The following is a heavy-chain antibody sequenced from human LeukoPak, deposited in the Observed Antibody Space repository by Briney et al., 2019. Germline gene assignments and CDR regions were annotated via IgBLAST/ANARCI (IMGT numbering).Heavy chain of an antibody. Sequence: GGSLRLSCAASGFTFSSYEMNWVRQAPGKGLEWVSYISSSGSTIYYADSVKGRFTISRDNSKNTLYLQMNSLRAEDTAVYYCARGMLAYCGGDCYFGYWGQGTLVTVSS. D-gene: IGHD2-21*02. CDR3: ARGMLAYCGGDCYFGY. V-gene: IGHV3-48*03. J-gene: IGHJ4*02. CDR2: ISSSGSTI. CDR1: GFTFSSYE.